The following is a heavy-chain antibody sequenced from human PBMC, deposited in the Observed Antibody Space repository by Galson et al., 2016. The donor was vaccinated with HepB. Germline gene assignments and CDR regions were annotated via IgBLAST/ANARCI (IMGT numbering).Heavy chain of an antibody. CDR3: GQDHFVSWDS. Sequence: PALVKPPQALTLTCSFSGFSLINGMGVGWIRQPPGKALEWLALIYWDDDKRYSSALKTRLTVTKDTSKNQVVLTMTNMQPVDTATYYCGQDHFVSWDSWGQGILGPVSS. CDR1: GFSLINGMG. CDR2: IYWDDDK. J-gene: IGHJ5*02. V-gene: IGHV2-5*08. D-gene: IGHD1-26*01.